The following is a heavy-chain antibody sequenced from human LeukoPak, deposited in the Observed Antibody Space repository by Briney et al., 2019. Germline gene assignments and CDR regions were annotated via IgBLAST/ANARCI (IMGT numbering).Heavy chain of an antibody. CDR1: GFTFSDYY. CDR2: ISSSSSYT. V-gene: IGHV3-11*03. CDR3: ARPLSYSDHVGPDY. Sequence: PGGALRLSCAASGFTFSDYYMSWIRQAPGKGLERVSYISSSSSYTNYADSVKGRFTISRDNAKNSLYLQMNSLRAEDTAVYYCARPLSYSDHVGPDYWGQGALVTVSS. D-gene: IGHD4-17*01. J-gene: IGHJ4*02.